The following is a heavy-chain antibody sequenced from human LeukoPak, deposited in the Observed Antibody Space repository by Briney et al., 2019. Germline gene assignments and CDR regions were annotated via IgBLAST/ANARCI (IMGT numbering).Heavy chain of an antibody. CDR2: IYYSGST. V-gene: IGHV4-59*01. CDR3: ARGYPRGIVVVPAGRFDY. CDR1: GGSMSSYY. D-gene: IGHD2-2*01. Sequence: SETLSLICTVSGGSMSSYYWSWIRQPPGKGLEWIGNIYYSGSTNYNPSLQSRVTISIDTSKNQFSLKLSSVTAADTAVYYCARGYPRGIVVVPAGRFDYWGQGTLVTVSS. J-gene: IGHJ4*02.